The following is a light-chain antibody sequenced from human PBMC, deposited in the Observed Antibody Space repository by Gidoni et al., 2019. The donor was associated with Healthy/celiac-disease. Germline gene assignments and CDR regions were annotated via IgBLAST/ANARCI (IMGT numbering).Light chain of an antibody. CDR3: QQYNNWWT. J-gene: IGKJ1*01. Sequence: VMTQSPATLSVSPGERATLSCRASQRVSSNLAWYQQKPGQAPRLLIYGASTRATGIPARFSGSGSGTEFTLTISSLQSEDFAVYYCQQYNNWWTFGQGTKVEIK. CDR2: GAS. V-gene: IGKV3-15*01. CDR1: QRVSSN.